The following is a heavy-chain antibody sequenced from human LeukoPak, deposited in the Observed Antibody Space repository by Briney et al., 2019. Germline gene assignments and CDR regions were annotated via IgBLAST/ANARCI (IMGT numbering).Heavy chain of an antibody. CDR3: ARHDAGIAARPFDN. J-gene: IGHJ4*02. V-gene: IGHV4-4*09. Sequence: ASETLSLTCTVSGGSISTYYWSWIRRPPGKGLEWIAYIHASGPTNYNPSLKSRITISADTSKNQFSLKLSSVTAADTALYYCARHDAGIAARPFDNWGQGTLVTVSS. CDR1: GGSISTYY. D-gene: IGHD6-6*01. CDR2: IHASGPT.